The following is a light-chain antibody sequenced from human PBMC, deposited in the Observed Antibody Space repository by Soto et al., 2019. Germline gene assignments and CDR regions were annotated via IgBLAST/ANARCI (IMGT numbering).Light chain of an antibody. CDR2: GAS. V-gene: IGKV3-11*01. CDR1: QSGSSN. Sequence: EIVLTQSPGSLSLSPGERAILSCRASQSGSSNLAWYQQKPGQAPRLLIYGASNRATGIPDRFSGSGSGTDFTLTISRLEPEDFAVYYCQQRRNWPITFGQGTRLEIK. J-gene: IGKJ5*01. CDR3: QQRRNWPIT.